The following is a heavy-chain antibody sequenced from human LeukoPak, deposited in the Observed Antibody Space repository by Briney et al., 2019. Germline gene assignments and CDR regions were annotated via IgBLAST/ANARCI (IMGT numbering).Heavy chain of an antibody. CDR2: ISGSGGST. V-gene: IGHV3-23*01. Sequence: GGSLRLSCAASGFTFSSYAMSWVHQAPGKGLEWVSAISGSGGSTYYADSVKGRFTISRDNSKNTLYLQMNSLRAEDTAVYYCAKADYGDYEGICFDYWGQGTLVTVSS. CDR1: GFTFSSYA. J-gene: IGHJ4*02. D-gene: IGHD4-17*01. CDR3: AKADYGDYEGICFDY.